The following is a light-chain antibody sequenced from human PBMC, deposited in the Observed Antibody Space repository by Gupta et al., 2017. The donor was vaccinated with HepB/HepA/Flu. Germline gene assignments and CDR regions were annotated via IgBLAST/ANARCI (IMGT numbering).Light chain of an antibody. CDR1: QDISNY. Sequence: DIQMTQSPSSLSASVGDRVTITCQASQDISNYLNWYQQKPGKAPKLLIYDASNLETGVPSRFSGSGSGTDFTLTISILQPEHLTTYYCQQDDNLPLTFSGGTKVQIK. J-gene: IGKJ4*01. V-gene: IGKV1-33*01. CDR3: QQDDNLPLT. CDR2: DAS.